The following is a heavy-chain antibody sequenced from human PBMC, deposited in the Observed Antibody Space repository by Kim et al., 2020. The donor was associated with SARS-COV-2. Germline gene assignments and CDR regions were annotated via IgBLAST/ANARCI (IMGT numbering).Heavy chain of an antibody. Sequence: SETLSLTCTVSGGSISSYYWSWIRQPPGKGLEWIGFIYYSGSTNYNPSLKSRVTISVDTSKNQFSLKLSSVTAADTAVYYCARGNYYYYGMDVWGQGTTVTVSS. CDR1: GGSISSYY. V-gene: IGHV4-59*01. J-gene: IGHJ6*02. CDR2: IYYSGST. CDR3: ARGNYYYYGMDV.